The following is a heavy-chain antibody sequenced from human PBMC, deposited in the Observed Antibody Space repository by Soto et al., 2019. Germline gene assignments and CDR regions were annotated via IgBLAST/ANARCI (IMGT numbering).Heavy chain of an antibody. CDR3: ARDYMSLVYQPLYYYYSMDV. CDR2: ISSSSSYI. CDR1: GFTFSSYS. V-gene: IGHV3-21*01. J-gene: IGHJ6*02. D-gene: IGHD2-2*01. Sequence: EVQLVESGGGLVKPGGSLRLSCAASGFTFSSYSMNWVRQAPGKGLEWVSSISSSSSYIYYADSVKGRFTISRDKAKNSLYLQMNSLRAEDTAVCYCARDYMSLVYQPLYYYYSMDVWGQGTTVTVSS.